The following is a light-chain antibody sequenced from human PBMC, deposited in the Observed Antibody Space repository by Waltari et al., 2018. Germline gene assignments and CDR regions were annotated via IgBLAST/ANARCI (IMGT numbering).Light chain of an antibody. Sequence: EIVLTQSPGTLSLSPGERATLSCRASQSVSNNNLAWYQQRPGQPPRPLIFGASSRATGIPDRFSCRGSGTEFTLTISRLEAEDFAVYFCQHYVSSPYTFGQGTKLEIK. CDR3: QHYVSSPYT. V-gene: IGKV3-20*01. J-gene: IGKJ2*01. CDR2: GAS. CDR1: QSVSNNN.